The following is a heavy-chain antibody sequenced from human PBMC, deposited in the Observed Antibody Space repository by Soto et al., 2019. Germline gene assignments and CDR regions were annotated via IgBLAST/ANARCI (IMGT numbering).Heavy chain of an antibody. J-gene: IGHJ6*02. CDR3: ARDQDFTFSSVIYYYYYGMDV. Sequence: ASVKVSCKASGYTFTGYYMHWVRQAPGQGLEWMGWINPNSGGTNYAQKFQGWVTMTRDTSISTAYMELNSLRAEDTAVYYCARDQDFTFSSVIYYYYYGMDVWGQGTTVTVSS. D-gene: IGHD3-16*01. V-gene: IGHV1-2*04. CDR1: GYTFTGYY. CDR2: INPNSGGT.